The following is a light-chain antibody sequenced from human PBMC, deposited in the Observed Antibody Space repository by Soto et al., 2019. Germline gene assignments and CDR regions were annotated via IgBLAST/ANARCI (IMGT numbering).Light chain of an antibody. CDR2: DAS. J-gene: IGKJ1*01. V-gene: IGKV1-5*01. CDR3: QQYNSYSQT. Sequence: DIQMTQSPSTLSASVKDRVTITCLASQSISSWLAWYQQKPGKAPKLLIYDASSLESGVPSRFSGSGSGTDFTLSISSLQPDDSATYYCQQYNSYSQTFGQGTKVDIK. CDR1: QSISSW.